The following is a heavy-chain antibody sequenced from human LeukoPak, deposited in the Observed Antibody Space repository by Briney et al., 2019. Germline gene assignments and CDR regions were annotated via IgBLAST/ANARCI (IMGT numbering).Heavy chain of an antibody. J-gene: IGHJ4*02. Sequence: PSETLSLTCTVSGGSISSGNYYWSWIRQPAGKGLEWIGRIYTSGSTNYNPSLKSRVTISVDTSKNQFSLKLSSVTAADTAVYYCACSMGAMLQWGQGTLVTVSS. CDR2: IYTSGST. D-gene: IGHD3-16*01. CDR1: GGSISSGNYY. V-gene: IGHV4-61*02. CDR3: ACSMGAMLQ.